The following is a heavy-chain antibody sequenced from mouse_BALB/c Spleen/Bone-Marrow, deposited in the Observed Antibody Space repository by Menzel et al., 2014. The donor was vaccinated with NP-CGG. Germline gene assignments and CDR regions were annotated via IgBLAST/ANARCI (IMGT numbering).Heavy chain of an antibody. Sequence: QVQLQQPGAELAKPGASVKMSCKASGYTFXSYWMHWVKQRPGQGLEWIGYINPSTGYTEYNQKFKDKATLTADKSSSTAYMQLSSLTSEDSAVHYCARRAVRYFDYWGQGTTLTVSS. D-gene: IGHD2-13*01. CDR3: ARRAVRYFDY. CDR2: INPSTGYT. V-gene: IGHV1-7*01. CDR1: GYTFXSYW. J-gene: IGHJ2*01.